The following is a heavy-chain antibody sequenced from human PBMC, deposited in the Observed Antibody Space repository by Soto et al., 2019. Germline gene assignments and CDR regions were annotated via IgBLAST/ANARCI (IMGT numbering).Heavy chain of an antibody. CDR2: ISYDGSNK. V-gene: IGHV3-30*18. CDR3: AKDGNGVWDGYYYMDV. CDR1: GFTFSSYG. J-gene: IGHJ6*03. D-gene: IGHD2-8*01. Sequence: QVQLVESGGGVVQPGRSLRLSCAASGFTFSSYGMHWVRQAPGKGLEWVAVISYDGSNKYYADSVKGRFTISRDNSKNTLYLQMNSLRAEDTVVYYCAKDGNGVWDGYYYMDVWAKGPRSPSP.